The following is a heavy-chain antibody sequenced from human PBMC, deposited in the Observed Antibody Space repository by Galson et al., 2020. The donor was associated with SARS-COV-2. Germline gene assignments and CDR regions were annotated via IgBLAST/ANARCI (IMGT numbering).Heavy chain of an antibody. Sequence: SETLSLTCTVSGGSISSSSYYWGWIRQPPGKGLEWIGSIYYSGSTYYNPSLKSRVTISVDTSKNQFSLKLSSVTAADTAVYYCARAIYGDYVSGPYYFDYWGQGTLVTVSS. CDR1: GGSISSSSYY. CDR3: ARAIYGDYVSGPYYFDY. CDR2: IYYSGST. V-gene: IGHV4-39*01. J-gene: IGHJ4*02. D-gene: IGHD4-17*01.